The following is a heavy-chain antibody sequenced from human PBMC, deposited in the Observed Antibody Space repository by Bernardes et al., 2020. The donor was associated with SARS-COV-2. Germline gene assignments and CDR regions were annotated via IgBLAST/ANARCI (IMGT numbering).Heavy chain of an antibody. Sequence: SETLSLTCTVSGGSISSSIYYWGWIRQPPGKGLEWIGSIYYSGSTYYNPSLKSRVTISVDTSKNQFSLKLSSVTAADTAVYYCARRGYSGYDLNYWGQGTLVTVSS. CDR1: GGSISSSIYY. D-gene: IGHD5-12*01. CDR2: IYYSGST. CDR3: ARRGYSGYDLNY. V-gene: IGHV4-39*01. J-gene: IGHJ4*02.